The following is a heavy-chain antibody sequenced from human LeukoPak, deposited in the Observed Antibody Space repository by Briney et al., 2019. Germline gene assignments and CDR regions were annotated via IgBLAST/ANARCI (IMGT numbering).Heavy chain of an antibody. V-gene: IGHV3-23*05. CDR1: GFTFSDCV. CDR3: AKDLPFYVAMDA. D-gene: IGHD2/OR15-2a*01. J-gene: IGHJ6*02. CDR2: ICRDENK. Sequence: GGALRLSCAASGFTFSDCVMTWVRPAPGKGLEWVSSICRDENKHYSQSVKGRFAISLDKSKKNLFLHMRSLTAEHTALYYCAKDLPFYVAMDAWGQGTTVTVSS.